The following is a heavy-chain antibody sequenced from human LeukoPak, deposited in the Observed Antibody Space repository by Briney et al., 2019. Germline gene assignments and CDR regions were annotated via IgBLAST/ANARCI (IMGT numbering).Heavy chain of an antibody. V-gene: IGHV4-59*08. CDR1: GGSINNYY. Sequence: SSETLSLTCTVSGGSINNYYWSWIRQPPGKGLERIGYIYYSGSTNYNPSLKSRVTISVDTSKNQFSLKLSSVTAADTAVYYCARRGIDWYFDYWGQGTLVTVSS. D-gene: IGHD6-13*01. CDR2: IYYSGST. CDR3: ARRGIDWYFDY. J-gene: IGHJ4*02.